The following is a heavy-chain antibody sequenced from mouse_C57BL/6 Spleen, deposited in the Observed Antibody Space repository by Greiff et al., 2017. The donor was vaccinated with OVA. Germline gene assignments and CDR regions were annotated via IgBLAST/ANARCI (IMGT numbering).Heavy chain of an antibody. D-gene: IGHD4-1*01. CDR2: ILPGSGST. CDR3: ARLGRDNAMDY. J-gene: IGHJ4*01. V-gene: IGHV1-9*01. CDR1: GYTFTGYW. Sequence: QVQLQQSGAELMKPGASVKLSCKATGYTFTGYWLEWVKQRPGHGLEWIGEILPGSGSTNYTEKFKGKATFTADTSSNTAYMQHSSLTTEDSALYYCARLGRDNAMDYWGQGTSVTVSS.